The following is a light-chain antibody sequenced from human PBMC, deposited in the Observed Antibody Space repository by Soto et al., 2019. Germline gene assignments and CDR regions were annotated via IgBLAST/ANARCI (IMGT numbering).Light chain of an antibody. J-gene: IGKJ1*01. CDR3: HQYNNWPSWT. V-gene: IGKV3-15*01. CDR2: HVT. CDR1: QSVGPN. Sequence: LTVSPGASATPSGQPSQSVGPNLVSYQQRFGQSPRRLIYHVTTRATGVPARFSGSGSETEVTLTISSRLPEEFAVDYCHQYNNWPSWTFGQGTKVDIK.